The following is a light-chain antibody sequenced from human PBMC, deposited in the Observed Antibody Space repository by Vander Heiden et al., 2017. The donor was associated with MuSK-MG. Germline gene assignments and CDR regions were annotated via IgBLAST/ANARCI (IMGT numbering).Light chain of an antibody. V-gene: IGKV3-20*01. CDR2: GAS. J-gene: IGKJ2*01. CDR3: QQYGNSPGYI. Sequence: EIVLTQSPGTLSLSPGERATLSCRASQSVHSGYLAWYQQKPGQAPRLLIYGASSRATGIPDRFSGSGCGTDFTLTISRLEPEDFAVYYCQQYGNSPGYIFGQGTKVEIK. CDR1: QSVHSGY.